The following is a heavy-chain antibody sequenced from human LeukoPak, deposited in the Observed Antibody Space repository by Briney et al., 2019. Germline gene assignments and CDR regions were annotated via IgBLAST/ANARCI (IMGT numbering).Heavy chain of an antibody. CDR1: GGSFSAYY. CDR3: ARRPCGGDCYLEDY. Sequence: PSETLSLTCAVSGGSFSAYYWTWIRQPPGKGLEWIGEINHSGSANYNPSLKSRVTISLDTSKNQFSLKLSSVTAADTAVYYCARRPCGGDCYLEDYWGQGTLVTVSS. CDR2: INHSGSA. V-gene: IGHV4-34*01. D-gene: IGHD2-21*02. J-gene: IGHJ4*02.